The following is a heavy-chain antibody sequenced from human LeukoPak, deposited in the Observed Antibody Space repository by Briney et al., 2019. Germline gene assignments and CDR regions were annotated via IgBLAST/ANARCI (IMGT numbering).Heavy chain of an antibody. J-gene: IGHJ4*02. CDR1: GFTFSSYS. CDR2: ISTSSSFI. D-gene: IGHD3-9*01. Sequence: MTGGSLRLSCAASGFTFSSYSMNWVRQAPGKGLEWVSSISTSSSFIYYADSVKGRFTISRDNAKNSLYLQMNSLRVEDTAVYYCARGHYDVLAASYKWTPDYWGQGTLVTVSS. V-gene: IGHV3-21*01. CDR3: ARGHYDVLAASYKWTPDY.